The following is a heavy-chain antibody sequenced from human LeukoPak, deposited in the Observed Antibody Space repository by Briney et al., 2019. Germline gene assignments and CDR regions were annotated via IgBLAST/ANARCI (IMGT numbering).Heavy chain of an antibody. CDR2: INPNSGGT. CDR1: GYTFTSYY. CDR3: ARSKGDFWIDY. D-gene: IGHD3-3*01. V-gene: IGHV1-2*02. J-gene: IGHJ4*02. Sequence: ASVKVSCKASGYTFTSYYMHWVRQAPGQGLEWMGWINPNSGGTNYAQKFQGRVTMTRDTSISTAYMELSTLRSDDTAVYYCARSKGDFWIDYWGQGTLVTVSS.